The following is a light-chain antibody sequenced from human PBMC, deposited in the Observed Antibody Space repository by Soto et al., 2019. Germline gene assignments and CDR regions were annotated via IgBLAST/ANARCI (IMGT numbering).Light chain of an antibody. J-gene: IGLJ1*01. CDR2: EVS. CDR3: SSYTSSSTYV. CDR1: SSDVGGFNY. Sequence: QSALTQPASVSGSLGQSITISCTGTSSDVGGFNYVSWYQQHPGKAPKLMIYEVSNRPSGVSNRFSGSKSGNTASLTISGLRAEDEADYYCSSYTSSSTYVFGSGTKVTVL. V-gene: IGLV2-14*01.